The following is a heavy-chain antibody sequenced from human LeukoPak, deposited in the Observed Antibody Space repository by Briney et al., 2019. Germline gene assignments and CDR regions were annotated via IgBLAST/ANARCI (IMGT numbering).Heavy chain of an antibody. CDR2: IYSGGST. D-gene: IGHD1-26*01. Sequence: GGSLRLSCAASGFTVSSNYMSWVRQAPGKGLEWVSVIYSGGSTYYADSVKGRFTISRDNSKNTLYLQMNSLRAEDTAVYYCARDRSGSFRFDYWGREPWSPSPQ. CDR1: GFTVSSNY. CDR3: ARDRSGSFRFDY. J-gene: IGHJ4*02. V-gene: IGHV3-66*02.